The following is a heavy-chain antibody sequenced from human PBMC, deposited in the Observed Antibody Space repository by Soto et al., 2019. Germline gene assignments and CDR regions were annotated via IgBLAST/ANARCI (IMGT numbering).Heavy chain of an antibody. CDR2: ISASGDRT. V-gene: IGHV3-23*01. CDR3: AKDAPRRSGWYHFDY. CDR1: GFTFSSYA. J-gene: IGHJ4*02. D-gene: IGHD6-19*01. Sequence: PGGSLRLSCAASGFTFSSYAMHWVRQAPGKGLEWVAGISASGDRTYYVDSVKGRFSISRDNSKNTLYLQMNSLRAEDTAVYYCAKDAPRRSGWYHFDYWGQGTLVTVSS.